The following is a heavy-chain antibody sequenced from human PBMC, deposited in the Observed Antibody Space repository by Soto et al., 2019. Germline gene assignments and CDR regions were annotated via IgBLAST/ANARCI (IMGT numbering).Heavy chain of an antibody. CDR2: ISSSSSTI. Sequence: GGSLRLSCAASGFTFSSYSMNWVRQAPGKGLEWVSYISSSSSTIYYADSVKGRFTISRDNAKNSLYLQMNSLRAEDTAVYYCSTDTYNDMIVVRLDYWGQGTLVTVS. J-gene: IGHJ4*02. V-gene: IGHV3-48*01. CDR3: STDTYNDMIVVRLDY. D-gene: IGHD3-22*01. CDR1: GFTFSSYS.